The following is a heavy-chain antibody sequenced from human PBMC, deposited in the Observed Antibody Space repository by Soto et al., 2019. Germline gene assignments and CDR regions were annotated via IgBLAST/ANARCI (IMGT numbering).Heavy chain of an antibody. D-gene: IGHD3-3*01. CDR2: ISGSGGST. CDR1: GFTFSSYA. V-gene: IGHV3-23*01. Sequence: GGSLRLSCAASGFTFSSYAMSRLRQAPGKGLEWVSAISGSGGSTYYADSVKGRFTISRDNFKNTLYLQMNSLRAEDTAVYYCAKDPYYDFWSGPPRNNWFDPWGQGT. CDR3: AKDPYYDFWSGPPRNNWFDP. J-gene: IGHJ5*02.